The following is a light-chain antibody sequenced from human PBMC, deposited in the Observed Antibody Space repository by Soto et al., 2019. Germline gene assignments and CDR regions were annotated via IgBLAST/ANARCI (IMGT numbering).Light chain of an antibody. CDR2: EVT. Sequence: QSALTQPPSASGSPGQSVTISCTGTSSDVGAYKYVSWYQQYPGKAPQLMIYEVTKRPSGVPDRFSGSKSGNTASLTVSGLQDEDEADYYCTSYVGDDIWVFGGGTKRTVL. V-gene: IGLV2-8*01. CDR1: SSDVGAYKY. J-gene: IGLJ3*02. CDR3: TSYVGDDIWV.